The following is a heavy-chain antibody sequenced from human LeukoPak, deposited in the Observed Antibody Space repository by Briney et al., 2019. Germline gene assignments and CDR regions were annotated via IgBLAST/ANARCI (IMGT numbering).Heavy chain of an antibody. J-gene: IGHJ6*03. V-gene: IGHV3-21*01. D-gene: IGHD2-2*01. CDR3: AQGGARGSSTSFYYYMDV. CDR1: GFTFSSYS. CDR2: ISISSSYI. Sequence: GGSLRPSCAASGFTFSSYSMNWVRQAPGKGLEWVSSISISSSYIYYADSVKGRFTISRDNAKNSLYLQMNSLRAEDTAVYYCAQGGARGSSTSFYYYMDVWGKGTTVTVSS.